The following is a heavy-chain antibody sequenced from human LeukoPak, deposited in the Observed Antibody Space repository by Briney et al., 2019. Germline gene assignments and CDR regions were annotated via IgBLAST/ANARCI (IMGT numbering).Heavy chain of an antibody. CDR1: GGSISNNIYY. J-gene: IGHJ4*02. CDR2: IYYSGST. V-gene: IGHV4-39*07. D-gene: IGHD3-10*01. Sequence: SETLSLTCSVSGGSISNNIYYWGWIRQPPGKGLEWIGNIYYSGSTYYNPSLKSRVTISVDTSKNQFSLKLSSVTAADTAVYYCARRRYYGSGSYHYWGQGTLVTVSS. CDR3: ARRRYYGSGSYHY.